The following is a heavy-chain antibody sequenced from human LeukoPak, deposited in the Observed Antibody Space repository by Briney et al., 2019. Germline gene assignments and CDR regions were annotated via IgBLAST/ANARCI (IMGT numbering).Heavy chain of an antibody. J-gene: IGHJ4*02. V-gene: IGHV1-69*06. CDR1: GGTFSSYA. Sequence: SVKVSCKASGGTFSSYAFSWVRQAPGQGLEWMGGIIPIFGTANYAQKFQVRVTITADTSTSTAYMELSSLRSDDTAVYYCARGSRTGWYYFDYWGQGTLVTVSS. D-gene: IGHD6-19*01. CDR3: ARGSRTGWYYFDY. CDR2: IIPIFGTA.